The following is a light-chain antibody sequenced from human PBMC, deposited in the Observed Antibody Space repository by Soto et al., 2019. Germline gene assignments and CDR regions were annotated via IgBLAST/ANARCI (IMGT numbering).Light chain of an antibody. Sequence: QSALTQPASVSGSPGQSITISCTGSSSDVGAYNNVSWYQQHPGKAPQLIIYEVSKRPSGLSNRFSASKSGNTASLTISGLQAEDEDDYYCCSYATGRTLVFGTGTKLTVL. CDR1: SSDVGAYNN. CDR2: EVS. V-gene: IGLV2-14*01. CDR3: CSYATGRTLV. J-gene: IGLJ1*01.